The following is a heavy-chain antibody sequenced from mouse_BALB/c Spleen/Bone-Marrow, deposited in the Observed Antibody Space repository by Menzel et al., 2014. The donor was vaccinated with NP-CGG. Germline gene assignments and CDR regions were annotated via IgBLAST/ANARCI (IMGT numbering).Heavy chain of an antibody. Sequence: VQLQESGAELVRPGASVKLPCKASGYTFTSYWINWVKQRPGQGLEWIGNIYPSDSYTNYNQKFKDKATLTVDKSSSTAYMQLSSPTSEDSAVYYCTRDDGSPFAYWGQGTLVTVSA. CDR2: IYPSDSYT. D-gene: IGHD2-3*01. CDR1: GYTFTSYW. J-gene: IGHJ3*01. V-gene: IGHV1-69*02. CDR3: TRDDGSPFAY.